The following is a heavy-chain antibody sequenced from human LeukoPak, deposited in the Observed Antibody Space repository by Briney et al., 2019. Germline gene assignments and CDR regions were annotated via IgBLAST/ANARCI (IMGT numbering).Heavy chain of an antibody. V-gene: IGHV3-21*01. J-gene: IGHJ5*02. Sequence: PGGSLRLSCAASGFTFSSYSMNWVRQAPGKGLEWVSSISSSSSYIYYADSVKGRFTISSDNAKNSLYLQMNSLRAEDTAVYYCARDRDGSGSYYNVATGWFDPWGQGTLVTVSS. CDR1: GFTFSSYS. D-gene: IGHD3-10*01. CDR2: ISSSSSYI. CDR3: ARDRDGSGSYYNVATGWFDP.